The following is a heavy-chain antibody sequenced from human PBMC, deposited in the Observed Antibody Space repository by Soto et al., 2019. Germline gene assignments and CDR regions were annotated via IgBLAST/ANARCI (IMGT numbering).Heavy chain of an antibody. Sequence: GGSMRLSCAPSGFTLNAYTMHWVRQAPGKGLEWVSLISWDGDITYYGDSVKGRFTVSRDNSDNSLYLQMTSLRSDDTAFYYCAKASHVILTGQKRDFDAWGQGTLVTVSS. CDR2: ISWDGDIT. CDR1: GFTLNAYT. J-gene: IGHJ4*02. D-gene: IGHD3-9*01. CDR3: AKASHVILTGQKRDFDA. V-gene: IGHV3-43*01.